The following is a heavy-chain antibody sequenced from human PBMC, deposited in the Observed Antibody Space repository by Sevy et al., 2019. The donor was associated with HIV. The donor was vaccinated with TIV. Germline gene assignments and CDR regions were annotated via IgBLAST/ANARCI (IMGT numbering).Heavy chain of an antibody. V-gene: IGHV3-23*01. CDR2: MSGRGDSR. CDR3: AKDVPDQSWYDDFWSGSPCFDY. CDR1: GFRFGSQA. J-gene: IGHJ4*01. Sequence: GGSLRLSCVGSGFRFGSQAMSWVRQAPGKGLEWVSGMSGRGDSRGYAHSVKGRFTISRDNSKNTVYLQMNSLTAEDTALYYCAKDVPDQSWYDDFWSGSPCFDYWGQGILVTVSS. D-gene: IGHD3-3*01.